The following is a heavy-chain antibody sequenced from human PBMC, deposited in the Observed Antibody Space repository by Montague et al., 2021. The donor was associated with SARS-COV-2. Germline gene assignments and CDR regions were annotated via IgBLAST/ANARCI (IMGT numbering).Heavy chain of an antibody. CDR2: MNHSGST. J-gene: IGHJ6*02. V-gene: IGHV4-34*01. CDR3: ARDPERNYYYYYGMDD. CDR1: GRSFSGDY. Sequence: SETLSLTCAVYGRSFSGDYWSWIRQPPGKGLEWIGDMNHSGSTNYNPSLKSRVTISVDTSKNQFSLKLSSVTAADTAVYYYARDPERNYYYYYGMDDWGQGTMVTVSS. D-gene: IGHD1-14*01.